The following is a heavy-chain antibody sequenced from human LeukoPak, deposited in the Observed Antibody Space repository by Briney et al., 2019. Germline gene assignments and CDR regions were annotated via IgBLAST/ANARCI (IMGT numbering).Heavy chain of an antibody. CDR2: TYSTYT. CDR3: ARALAQGGSFDLYYFDS. Sequence: GASVKVSCKTSGYTSTTYGISWVRQAPGQGLEWMGWTYSTYTHYAQTLRDRLTMTTDTSTSTPYMELRSLRSDDTAVYYCARALAQGGSFDLYYFDSWGQGSLVTVSS. V-gene: IGHV1-18*01. J-gene: IGHJ4*02. CDR1: GYTSTTYG. D-gene: IGHD3-9*01.